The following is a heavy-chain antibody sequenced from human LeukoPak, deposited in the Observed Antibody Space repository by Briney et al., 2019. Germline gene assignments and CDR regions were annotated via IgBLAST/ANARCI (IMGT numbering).Heavy chain of an antibody. CDR1: GYTFTSYG. CDR2: ISAYNGNT. D-gene: IGHD5-12*01. J-gene: IGHJ6*03. CDR3: ARDLEGIVATSGLYYYYMDV. Sequence: GASVKVSCKASGYTFTSYGISWVRQAPGQGLEWMGWISAYNGNTNYAQKLQGRVTMTTDTSTSTAYMELSSLRSEDTAVYYCARDLEGIVATSGLYYYYMDVWGKGTTVTVSS. V-gene: IGHV1-18*01.